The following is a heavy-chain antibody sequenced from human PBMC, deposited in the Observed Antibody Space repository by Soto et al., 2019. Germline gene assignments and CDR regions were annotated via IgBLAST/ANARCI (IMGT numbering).Heavy chain of an antibody. J-gene: IGHJ6*03. CDR1: GFTFSSYA. CDR3: AWSGYFYIDYYYMDV. CDR2: ISGSGGST. V-gene: IGHV3-23*01. Sequence: GGSLRLSCAASGFTFSSYAMSWVRQAPGKGLEWVSAISGSGGSTYYADSVKGRFTISRDNSKNTLYLQMNSLRAEDTAVYYCAWSGYFYIDYYYMDVWGKGTTVTVSS. D-gene: IGHD3-3*01.